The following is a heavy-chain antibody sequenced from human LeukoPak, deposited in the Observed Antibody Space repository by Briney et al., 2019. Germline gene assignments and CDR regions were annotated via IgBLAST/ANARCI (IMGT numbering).Heavy chain of an antibody. CDR1: GFTFSSYA. Sequence: GGSLRLSCAASGFTFSSYAMSWVRQAPGKGLEWFSAISGSGGSTYYADSVKGRFTISRDNSKNTLYLQMNSLRAEDTAVYYCAKEGIAVAGTSWYFDYWGQGTLVTVSS. D-gene: IGHD6-19*01. CDR3: AKEGIAVAGTSWYFDY. V-gene: IGHV3-23*01. CDR2: ISGSGGST. J-gene: IGHJ4*02.